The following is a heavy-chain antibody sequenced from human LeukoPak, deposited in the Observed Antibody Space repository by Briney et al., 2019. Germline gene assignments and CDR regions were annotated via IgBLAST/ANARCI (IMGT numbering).Heavy chain of an antibody. V-gene: IGHV4-61*02. CDR2: IYTSGST. CDR1: GGSVSSGDYY. J-gene: IGHJ4*02. CDR3: ARDKGADY. Sequence: PSQTLSLTCTVSGGSVSSGDYYWTWIRQPAGKGLEWIGRIYTSGSTTYSPSLKSRVTISRDTSKNQFSLRLSSVTAADTAVYYCARDKGADYWGQGTLVTVSS. D-gene: IGHD1-26*01.